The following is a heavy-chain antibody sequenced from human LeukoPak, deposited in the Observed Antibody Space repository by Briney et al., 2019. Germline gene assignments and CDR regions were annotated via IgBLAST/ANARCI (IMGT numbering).Heavy chain of an antibody. CDR3: ARANTPYDILTGYFYYYYYYMDV. CDR2: IKQDGSEK. V-gene: IGHV3-7*01. D-gene: IGHD3-9*01. J-gene: IGHJ6*03. Sequence: PGGSLRLSCAASGFTFSSYWMSWVRQAPGKGLEWVANIKQDGSEKYYVDSVKGRFTISRDNAKNSLYLQMNSLRAEDTAVYYCARANTPYDILTGYFYYYYYYMDVWGKGTTVTVSS. CDR1: GFTFSSYW.